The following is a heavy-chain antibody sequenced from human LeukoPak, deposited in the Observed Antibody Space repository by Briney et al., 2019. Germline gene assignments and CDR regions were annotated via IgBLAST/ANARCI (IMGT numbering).Heavy chain of an antibody. J-gene: IGHJ4*02. Sequence: SGGSLRLSCAVSGFTFSSYAMSWVRQAPGKGLEWVSAISGSGGSTYYADSVKGRFTIPRDNSKNTLYLQMNSLRAEDTALYYCARDKSSGYYYFDYWGQGTLVTVSS. CDR2: ISGSGGST. CDR3: ARDKSSGYYYFDY. D-gene: IGHD3-22*01. CDR1: GFTFSSYA. V-gene: IGHV3-23*01.